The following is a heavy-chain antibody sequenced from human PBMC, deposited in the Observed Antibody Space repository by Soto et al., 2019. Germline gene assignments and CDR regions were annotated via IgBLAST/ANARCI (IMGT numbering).Heavy chain of an antibody. CDR1: GFTFSRYS. Sequence: GGSLRLSCAASGFTFSRYSMHWVRQAPGKGLEWVSSISSSSSYIYYADSVKGRFTISRDKTKNSLYLQMNSLRAEDTSLYYCAGKMNYYNSSGPYYYGMDVWGQGTTVTVSS. CDR3: AGKMNYYNSSGPYYYGMDV. CDR2: ISSSSSYI. J-gene: IGHJ6*02. V-gene: IGHV3-21*01. D-gene: IGHD3-22*01.